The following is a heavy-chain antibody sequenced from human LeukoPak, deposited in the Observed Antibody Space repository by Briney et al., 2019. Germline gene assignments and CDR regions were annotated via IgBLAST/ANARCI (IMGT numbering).Heavy chain of an antibody. J-gene: IGHJ5*02. V-gene: IGHV4-4*07. D-gene: IGHD2-2*01. CDR1: GGSFSGYY. CDR3: ARDVSDIVVVPAGGAAAAIKKQYNWFDP. CDR2: IYTSGST. Sequence: SETLSLTCAVYGGSFSGYYWSWIRQPAGRGLEWIGRIYTSGSTNYNPSLKSRVTMSVDTSKNQFSLKLSSVTAADTAVYYCARDVSDIVVVPAGGAAAAIKKQYNWFDPWGQETLVTVSS.